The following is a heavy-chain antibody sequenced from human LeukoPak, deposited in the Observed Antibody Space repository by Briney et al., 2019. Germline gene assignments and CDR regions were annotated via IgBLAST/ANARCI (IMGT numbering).Heavy chain of an antibody. V-gene: IGHV1-69*13. Sequence: GASVKVSCKASGGTFSSYAISWVRQAPGQGLEWMGGIIPIFGTANYAQKFQGRVTITADESTSTAYMELSSLRSEDTAVYYCASRSEGPYSNYVVGEYFQHWGQGTLVTVSS. J-gene: IGHJ1*01. CDR2: IIPIFGTA. CDR3: ASRSEGPYSNYVVGEYFQH. D-gene: IGHD4-11*01. CDR1: GGTFSSYA.